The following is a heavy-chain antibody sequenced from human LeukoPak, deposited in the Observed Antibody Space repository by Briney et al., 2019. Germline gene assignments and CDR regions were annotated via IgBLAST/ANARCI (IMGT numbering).Heavy chain of an antibody. V-gene: IGHV1-18*01. Sequence: ASVKVSFKASGYTFSNFGISWVRQAPGQGLEWTGWISGNNDNPNYGQNFQGRFTVTSDSSTSTAYMELRNLRSDDTAVYYCARDGTSTDDYWGQGTLVTVSS. CDR1: GYTFSNFG. CDR2: ISGNNDNP. CDR3: ARDGTSTDDY. J-gene: IGHJ4*02. D-gene: IGHD2-2*01.